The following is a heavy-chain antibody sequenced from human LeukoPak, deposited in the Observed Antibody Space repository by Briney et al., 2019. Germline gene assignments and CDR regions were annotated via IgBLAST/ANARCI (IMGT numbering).Heavy chain of an antibody. J-gene: IGHJ3*02. D-gene: IGHD1-1*01. CDR3: ARTLHNCDAFDI. Sequence: ASVKVSCKASGGTFSSYTISWVRQAPGQGLEWMGRIIPILGIANYAQKFQGRVTITADESTSTAYMELSSLRSEDTAVYYCARTLHNCDAFDIWGQGTMVTVSS. V-gene: IGHV1-69*02. CDR2: IIPILGIA. CDR1: GGTFSSYT.